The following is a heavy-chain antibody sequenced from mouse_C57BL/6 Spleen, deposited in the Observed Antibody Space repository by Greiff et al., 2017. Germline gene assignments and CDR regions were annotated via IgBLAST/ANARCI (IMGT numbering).Heavy chain of an antibody. CDR2: ISDGGSYT. CDR1: GFTFSSYA. CDR3: ARETTAGYFEV. D-gene: IGHD1-2*01. J-gene: IGHJ1*03. V-gene: IGHV5-4*01. Sequence: DVKLVESGGGLVKPGGSLKLSCAASGFTFSSYAMSWVRQTPEKRLEWVATISDGGSYTYYPDNVKGRFTISRDNAKNNLYLQMSHLKSEDTAMYYCARETTAGYFEVWGTGTTVTVSS.